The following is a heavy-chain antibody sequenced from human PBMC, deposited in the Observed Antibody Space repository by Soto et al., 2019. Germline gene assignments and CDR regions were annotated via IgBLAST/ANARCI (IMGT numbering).Heavy chain of an antibody. CDR3: ARREDTAMVNYWFDP. CDR2: IYPGDSDT. Sequence: PGESLKISCKGSGYSFTSYWIGWVRQMPGKGLEWMGIIYPGDSDTRYSPSFQGQVTISADKSISTAYLQWSSLKASDTAMYYCARREDTAMVNYWFDPWGQGTLVTVSS. V-gene: IGHV5-51*01. CDR1: GYSFTSYW. J-gene: IGHJ5*02. D-gene: IGHD5-18*01.